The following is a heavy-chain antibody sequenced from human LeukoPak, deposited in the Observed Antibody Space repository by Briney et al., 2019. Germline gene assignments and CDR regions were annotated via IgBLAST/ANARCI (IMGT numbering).Heavy chain of an antibody. CDR2: IIPIFGTA. V-gene: IGHV1-69*13. D-gene: IGHD2-15*01. CDR1: GGTFSSYA. J-gene: IGHJ3*02. Sequence: GASVKVSCKASGGTFSSYAISWVRQAPGQGLEWMGGIIPIFGTASYAQKFQGRVTITADESTSTAYMELSSLRSEDTAVYYCARDTPQVAAFDIWGQGTMVTVSS. CDR3: ARDTPQVAAFDI.